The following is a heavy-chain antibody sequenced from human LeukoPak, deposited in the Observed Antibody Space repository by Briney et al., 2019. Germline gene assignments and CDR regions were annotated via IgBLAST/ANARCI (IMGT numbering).Heavy chain of an antibody. J-gene: IGHJ3*02. Sequence: PGGSLRLSCAASGYTFSSHGMHWVRQAPDKGLEWVAIIWYDGSYKYYADSVQGRLTISRDNSKNTLYLQMNSLRAEDTAVYYCARTITDDHNRLGALDIWGQGTMVTVSS. CDR1: GYTFSSHG. V-gene: IGHV3-33*01. D-gene: IGHD3-10*01. CDR3: ARTITDDHNRLGALDI. CDR2: IWYDGSYK.